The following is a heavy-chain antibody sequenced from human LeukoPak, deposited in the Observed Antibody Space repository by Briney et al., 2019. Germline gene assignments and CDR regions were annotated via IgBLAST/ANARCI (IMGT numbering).Heavy chain of an antibody. CDR2: IYHDGST. Sequence: SETLSLTCAVSGYSISSGAYWGWIREPPGKGLQWIGCIYHDGSTYYNPSLQSRVTISVDTSKNQFSLKLPSVTATDTAVYYCVRDPPDYWGQGTLVTVSS. J-gene: IGHJ4*02. V-gene: IGHV4-38-2*02. CDR1: GYSISSGAY. CDR3: VRDPPDY.